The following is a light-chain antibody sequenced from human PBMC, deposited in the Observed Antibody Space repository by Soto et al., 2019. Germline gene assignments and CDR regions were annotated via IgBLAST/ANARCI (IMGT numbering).Light chain of an antibody. CDR1: QSISSW. CDR2: DAS. Sequence: IQMTHSPSTLSASVGDRVTITCRASQSISSWLAWYQQKPGKAPKLLIYDASSLESGVPSRFSGSGSGTEFTLTISSLQPDDFATYYCQQYNSYWTFGQGAKVDNK. V-gene: IGKV1-5*01. J-gene: IGKJ1*01. CDR3: QQYNSYWT.